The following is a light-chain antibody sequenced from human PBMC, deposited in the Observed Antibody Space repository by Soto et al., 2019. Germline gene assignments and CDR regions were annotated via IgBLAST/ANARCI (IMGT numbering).Light chain of an antibody. V-gene: IGLV2-14*03. J-gene: IGLJ1*01. CDR2: DVT. CDR1: SNDFGGYNY. CDR3: SSSSCTSTRRL. Sequence: QSALTQPASVSGSPGQSITIPCTGTSNDFGGYNYVSWYQQFPGKAPKLIIYDVTNRPSGVSFRFSGSKSGNTASLTISGLQAEDEAGYHCSSSSCTSTRRLFGAGTKVTVL.